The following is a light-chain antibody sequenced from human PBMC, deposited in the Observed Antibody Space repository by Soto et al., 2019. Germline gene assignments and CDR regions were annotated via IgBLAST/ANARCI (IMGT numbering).Light chain of an antibody. Sequence: EIVMTRSPGTLSVSPGERATLSCRASQSVSSNLAWYQQKPGQAPSLLIYGASTRATGIPARFSGSGSGTEFALTISSLQSEDFAVYYCQQYNNWPRTFGQGTKV. CDR1: QSVSSN. V-gene: IGKV3-15*01. CDR2: GAS. J-gene: IGKJ1*01. CDR3: QQYNNWPRT.